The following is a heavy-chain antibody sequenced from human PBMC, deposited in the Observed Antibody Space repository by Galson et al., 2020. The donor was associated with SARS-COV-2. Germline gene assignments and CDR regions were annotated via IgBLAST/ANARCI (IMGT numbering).Heavy chain of an antibody. D-gene: IGHD6-19*01. CDR2: IYYSGRT. J-gene: IGHJ6*02. V-gene: IGHV4-31*02. CDR3: ARDKFAVAGSPRYYYYYGMDV. Sequence: QHPGKGLEWIGYIYYSGRTYYNPSLKSRVTISVDTSKNQFSLKLSYVTAADTAVYYCARDKFAVAGSPRYYYYYGMDVWGQGTTVTVSS.